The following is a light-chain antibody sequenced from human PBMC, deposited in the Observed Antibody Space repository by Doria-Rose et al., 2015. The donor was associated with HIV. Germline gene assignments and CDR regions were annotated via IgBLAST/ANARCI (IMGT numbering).Light chain of an antibody. Sequence: TQSPGTLSLSPGGRATLSCRASQSFSSTYLAWYQQKPGQAPSLLIYDGSTRATGIPDRFSASGSGTDFILTINRLEPEDFALYYCHQYGTSWTFGQGTKVEI. J-gene: IGKJ1*01. V-gene: IGKV3-20*01. CDR3: HQYGTSWT. CDR1: QSFSSTY. CDR2: DGS.